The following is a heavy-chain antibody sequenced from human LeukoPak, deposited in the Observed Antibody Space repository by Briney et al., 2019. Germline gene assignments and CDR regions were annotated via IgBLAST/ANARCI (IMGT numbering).Heavy chain of an antibody. CDR2: IYQTGTT. CDR3: VRLGYCSSTNCYWGPSYYSLEL. V-gene: IGHV4-38-2*01. CDR1: GPSFTTHYY. Sequence: SETLSLTCAVSGPSFTTHYYWGWIRQSPVKGLEWIGSIYQTGTTYYHPSLKSRVTISSDTSKNQFSLRLTSVTAADTAIYYCVRLGYCSSTNCYWGPSYYSLELWGKGATLTVSS. D-gene: IGHD2-2*01. J-gene: IGHJ6*03.